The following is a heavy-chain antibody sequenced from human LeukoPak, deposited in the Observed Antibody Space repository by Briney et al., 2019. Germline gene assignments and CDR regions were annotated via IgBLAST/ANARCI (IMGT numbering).Heavy chain of an antibody. D-gene: IGHD1-26*01. CDR2: ILHTGPT. Sequence: PSETLSLTCAVSGVSITDIWWSWVRQPTGKGLEWIGEILHTGPTNFNPSLKSRVSMSMDKSENQLSLRLNSVTAADTAIYYCVRGGTYYLPYWGQGILVTVSS. J-gene: IGHJ4*02. CDR1: GVSITDIW. CDR3: VRGGTYYLPY. V-gene: IGHV4-4*02.